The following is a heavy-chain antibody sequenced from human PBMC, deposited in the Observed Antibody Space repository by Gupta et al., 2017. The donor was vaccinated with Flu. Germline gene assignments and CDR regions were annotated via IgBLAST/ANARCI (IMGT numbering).Heavy chain of an antibody. CDR3: ARTSSFDY. V-gene: IGHV3-30-3*01. Sequence: AMNWVRQPPGKGLEWVAVISYDGSNKYYADSVKGRFTISRDNSKNNMYLQMNSLRAEDTAVYYCARTSSFDYWGQGTLVTVSS. CDR2: ISYDGSNK. J-gene: IGHJ4*02. CDR1: A.